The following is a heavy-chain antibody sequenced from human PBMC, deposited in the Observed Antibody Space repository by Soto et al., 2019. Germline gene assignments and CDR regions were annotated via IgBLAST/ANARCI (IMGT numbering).Heavy chain of an antibody. J-gene: IGHJ6*02. CDR3: ARAGCSSTSCYRRYGMDV. CDR2: IIPIFGTA. Sequence: GASVKVSCKASGCTFSSYAISCVRQAPGQVLEWMGGIIPIFGTANYAQKFQGRVTITADESTSTAYMELSSLRSEDTTVYYCARAGCSSTSCYRRYGMDVWGQGTTVTVSS. V-gene: IGHV1-69*13. D-gene: IGHD2-2*02. CDR1: GCTFSSYA.